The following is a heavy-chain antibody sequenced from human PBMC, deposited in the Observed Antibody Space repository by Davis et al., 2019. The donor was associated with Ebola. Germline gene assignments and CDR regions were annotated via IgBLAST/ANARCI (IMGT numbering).Heavy chain of an antibody. Sequence: SQTPSLTCAISGDSVSSNTAAWNWIRQSPSRGLEWLGRTYYRSKWFVDYAVSVKSRMTINSATSKNQFSLQLSSVTPEDTAVYYCARDPPYDQGYDYWGQGTLVTVSS. CDR2: TYYRSKWFV. J-gene: IGHJ4*02. CDR3: ARDPPYDQGYDY. D-gene: IGHD3-22*01. V-gene: IGHV6-1*01. CDR1: GDSVSSNTAA.